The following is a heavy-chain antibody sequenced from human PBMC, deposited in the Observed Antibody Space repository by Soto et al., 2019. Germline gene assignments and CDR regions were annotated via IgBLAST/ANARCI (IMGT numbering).Heavy chain of an antibody. CDR2: INAGNGNT. Sequence: ASVKVSCKASGYTVTSYAMHWVRQAPGQRLEWMGWINAGNGNTKYSQKFQGRVTITRDTSASTAYMELSSLRSEDTAVYYCARDRGRYYYDSSGYPVAFAIWGQGTMVTVSS. J-gene: IGHJ3*02. D-gene: IGHD3-22*01. V-gene: IGHV1-3*01. CDR3: ARDRGRYYYDSSGYPVAFAI. CDR1: GYTVTSYA.